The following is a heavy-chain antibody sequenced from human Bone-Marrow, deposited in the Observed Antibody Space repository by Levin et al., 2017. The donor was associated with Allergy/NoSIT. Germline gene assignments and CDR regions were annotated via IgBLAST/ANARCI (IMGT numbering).Heavy chain of an antibody. D-gene: IGHD3-10*01. V-gene: IGHV4-34*01. CDR1: GGSFSGYY. CDR3: ARGRAPGDYFDY. CDR2: INHSGST. J-gene: IGHJ4*02. Sequence: SETLSLTCAVYGGSFSGYYWSWIRQPPGKGLEWIGEINHSGSTNYNPSLKSRVTISVDTSKNQFSLKLSSVTAADTAVYYCARGRAPGDYFDYWGQGTLVTVSS.